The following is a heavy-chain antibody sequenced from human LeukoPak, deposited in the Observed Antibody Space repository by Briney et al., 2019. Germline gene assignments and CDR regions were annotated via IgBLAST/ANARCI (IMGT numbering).Heavy chain of an antibody. CDR1: GFTFSSYG. CDR3: AKDQSSSVPDYYYYGMDV. V-gene: IGHV3-33*03. Sequence: GGSLRLSCAASGFTFSSYGMHWVRQAPGKGLEWVAVIWYDGSNKYYADSVKGRFTISRDNAKNSLYLQMNSLRAEDTALYYCAKDQSSSVPDYYYYGMDVWGQGTTVTVSS. CDR2: IWYDGSNK. J-gene: IGHJ6*02. D-gene: IGHD2-2*01.